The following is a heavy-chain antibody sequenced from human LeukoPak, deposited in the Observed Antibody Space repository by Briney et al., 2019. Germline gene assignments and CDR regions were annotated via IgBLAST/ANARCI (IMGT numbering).Heavy chain of an antibody. V-gene: IGHV4-59*01. CDR3: ARDRRWLQSGLDY. Sequence: TSETLSLTCTVSAGSISSYYWSWIRQPPGKGLEWIGYIYYSGSTNYNPSLKSRVTISVDTSENQFSLKLSSVTAADTAVYYCARDRRWLQSGLDYWGQGTLFTVFS. CDR1: AGSISSYY. CDR2: IYYSGST. J-gene: IGHJ4*02. D-gene: IGHD5-24*01.